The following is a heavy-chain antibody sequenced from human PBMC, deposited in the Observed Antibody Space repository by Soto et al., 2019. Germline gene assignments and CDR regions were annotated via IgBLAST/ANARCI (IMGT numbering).Heavy chain of an antibody. J-gene: IGHJ4*02. D-gene: IGHD2-21*02. Sequence: APLSLTCIVSGDSVTTGSYFWSWIPQPPGKGLEWIGYIQASGSTNYSPSLKSRVSVSLDTSKNQFSRKLTSVTAADTAIYYCMRTNSRGHWAAWYWGQGPLVTVSS. CDR2: IQASGST. V-gene: IGHV4-61*01. CDR1: GDSVTTGSYF. CDR3: MRTNSRGHWAAWY.